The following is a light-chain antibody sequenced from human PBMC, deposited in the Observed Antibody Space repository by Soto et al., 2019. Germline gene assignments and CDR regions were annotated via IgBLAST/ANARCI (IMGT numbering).Light chain of an antibody. J-gene: IGKJ3*01. V-gene: IGKV1-39*01. CDR1: QCISDF. CDR2: AAS. Sequence: DIEMTQSPSSLSASVGDRVTINYRAGQCISDFLNWYQQKPGKAPHLLIYAASSLYSGDPSRFSGSGSGTEFTLTINSLHPEDVATYYCQQSYSRPRTFGRGTKVDI. CDR3: QQSYSRPRT.